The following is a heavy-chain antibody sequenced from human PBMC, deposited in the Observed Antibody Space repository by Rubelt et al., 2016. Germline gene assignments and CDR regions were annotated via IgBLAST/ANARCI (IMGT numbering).Heavy chain of an antibody. CDR1: DYY. Sequence: DYYMSWIRQAPGKGLEWVSYISSSGSTIYYADSVKGRFTISRDNAKNSLYLQMNSLRAEDTAVYYCARYYYDSSGYNSFDYWGQRTLVTVSS. D-gene: IGHD3-22*01. V-gene: IGHV3-11*01. CDR3: ARYYYDSSGYNSFDY. J-gene: IGHJ4*02. CDR2: ISSSGSTI.